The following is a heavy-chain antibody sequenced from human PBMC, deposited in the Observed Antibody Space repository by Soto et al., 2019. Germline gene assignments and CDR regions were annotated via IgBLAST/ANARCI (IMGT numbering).Heavy chain of an antibody. J-gene: IGHJ4*02. CDR1: GFTFSSYA. V-gene: IGHV3-30-3*01. CDR3: XXXXXXXXVDY. Sequence: QVQLVESGGGVVQPGRSLRLSCAASGFTFSSYAMHWVRQAPGKGLEWVAVISYDGSNKYYADSVKGRFTISRDNSKNTLYLQMNSLRAEDTXXXXXXXXXXXXXVDYWGQGTLVTVSS. CDR2: ISYDGSNK.